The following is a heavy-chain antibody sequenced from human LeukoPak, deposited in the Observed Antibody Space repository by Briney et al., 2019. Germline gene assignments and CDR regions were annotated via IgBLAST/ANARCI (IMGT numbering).Heavy chain of an antibody. CDR3: TRDLGYYYDSSGYYFGYFQH. V-gene: IGHV3-49*04. J-gene: IGHJ1*01. CDR1: GIDLDDYA. D-gene: IGHD3-22*01. CDR2: IRSKAYGGTT. Sequence: GGTLRLSCVASGIDLDDYAMNWVRQAPGKGLEWVGFIRSKAYGGTTEYAAPVKGRFTISRDDSKSIAYLQMNSLKTEDTAVYYCTRDLGYYYDSSGYYFGYFQHWGQGTLVTVSS.